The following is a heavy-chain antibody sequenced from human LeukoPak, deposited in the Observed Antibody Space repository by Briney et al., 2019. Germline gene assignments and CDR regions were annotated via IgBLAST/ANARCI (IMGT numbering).Heavy chain of an antibody. D-gene: IGHD5-12*01. J-gene: IGHJ4*02. V-gene: IGHV3-7*01. Sequence: GGSLRLSCVASGFRFSNYWMVWVRQAPGKGLEWVANIKEDGIEKYYVDSVQGRCTISRDNAKNTLYLQMNSLRAEDTAVYYCAGDRGYTQDYWGQGTLVTVSS. CDR3: AGDRGYTQDY. CDR2: IKEDGIEK. CDR1: GFRFSNYW.